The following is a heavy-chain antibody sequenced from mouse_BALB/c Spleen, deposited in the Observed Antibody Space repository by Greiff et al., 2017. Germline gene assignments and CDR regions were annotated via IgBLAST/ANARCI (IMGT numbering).Heavy chain of an antibody. CDR2: ISSGGSYT. V-gene: IGHV5-9-3*01. CDR3: AREGKAWFAY. Sequence: EVQRVESGGGLVKPGGSLKLSCAASGFTFSSYAMSWVRQTPEKRLEWVATISSGGSYTYYPDSVKGRFTISRDNAKNTLYLQMSSLRSEDTAMYYCAREGKAWFAYWGQGTLVTVSA. J-gene: IGHJ3*01. CDR1: GFTFSSYA.